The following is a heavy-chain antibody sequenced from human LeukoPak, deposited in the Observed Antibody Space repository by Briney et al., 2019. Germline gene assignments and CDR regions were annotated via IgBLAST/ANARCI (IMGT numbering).Heavy chain of an antibody. CDR2: ISPNSADI. J-gene: IGHJ4*02. V-gene: IGHV3-11*06. CDR1: GFTFSDYY. CDR3: SRDPRRLDY. Sequence: GGSLRLSCAASGFTFSDYYMTWIRQAPGKGLEWVSYISPNSADIKYAESVQGRFTISRDNAKKSLYLQMNSLTAEDTFVYYCSRDPRRLDYWGQGALVTVSS.